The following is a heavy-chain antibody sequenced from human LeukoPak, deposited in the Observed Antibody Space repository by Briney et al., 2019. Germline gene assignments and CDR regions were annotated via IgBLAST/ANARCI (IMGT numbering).Heavy chain of an antibody. V-gene: IGHV6-1*01. CDR1: GDSVSANNAA. J-gene: IGHJ5*01. CDR3: ARSGFIFDF. CDR2: TYYRSKWYN. Sequence: SQTLSLTCAIFGDSVSANNAAWNWIRQSPSRGFEWLGRTYYRSKWYNDSAVSVKGRVSIYPDTSKNQISLHLDSVTPEDTAVYYCARSGFIFDFWGQGTLVTVSS. D-gene: IGHD3-10*01.